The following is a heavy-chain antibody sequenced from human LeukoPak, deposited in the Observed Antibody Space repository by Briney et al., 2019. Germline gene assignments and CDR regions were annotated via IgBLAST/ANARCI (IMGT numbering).Heavy chain of an antibody. CDR3: ATDLSSGKLLNGMDV. V-gene: IGHV1-24*01. CDR2: FDPEDGET. J-gene: IGHJ6*02. CDR1: GYTLTELS. D-gene: IGHD3-10*01. Sequence: ASVKVSCKVSGYTLTELSMHWVRQAPGKGLEWMGGFDPEDGETIYAQKFQGRVTMTEDTSTDSAYMELSSLRSEDTAVYYCATDLSSGKLLNGMDVWGQGTTVTVSS.